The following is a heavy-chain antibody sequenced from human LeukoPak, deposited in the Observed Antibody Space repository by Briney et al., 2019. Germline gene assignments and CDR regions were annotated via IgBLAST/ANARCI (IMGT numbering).Heavy chain of an antibody. CDR2: IYYSGST. Sequence: SGTLSLTCTVSGGSISSSSYYWGWIRQPPGKGLEWIGSIYYSGSTYYNPSLKSRVTISVDTSKNQFSLKLSSVTAADTAVYYCARHARSMGTGDFDYWGQGTLVTVSS. CDR1: GGSISSSSYY. V-gene: IGHV4-39*01. CDR3: ARHARSMGTGDFDY. J-gene: IGHJ4*02. D-gene: IGHD7-27*01.